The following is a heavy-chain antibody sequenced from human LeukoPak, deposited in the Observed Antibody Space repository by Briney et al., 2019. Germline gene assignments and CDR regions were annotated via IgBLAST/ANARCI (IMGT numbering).Heavy chain of an antibody. D-gene: IGHD3-3*01. V-gene: IGHV3-66*01. CDR2: TDSGGGT. J-gene: IGHJ3*02. Sequence: GRSLRLSCAASGFTVSSNSMSWVRQAPGKGLEWVSVTDSGGGTDYADSVKGRFNISRDNSKNTLYLQMNSLRAEDTAVYYCARGFGPNGFDIWGQGTMVTVSA. CDR3: ARGFGPNGFDI. CDR1: GFTVSSNS.